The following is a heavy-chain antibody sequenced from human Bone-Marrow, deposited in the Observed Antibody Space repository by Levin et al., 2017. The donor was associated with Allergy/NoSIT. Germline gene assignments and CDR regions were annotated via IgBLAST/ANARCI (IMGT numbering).Heavy chain of an antibody. J-gene: IGHJ3*01. CDR3: TKEGAICTASSCLPAAFAFDF. CDR2: VSAAGGTQ. Sequence: PGGSLRLSCAASGFTFSNYGIHWVRQAPGKGLDWVAVVSAAGGTQYYADSVKGRFTISRDNSKNTVSLQMSNLRAEDAAVYYCTKEGAICTASSCLPAAFAFDFWGQGTAVIVSS. D-gene: IGHD2-15*01. V-gene: IGHV3-30*18. CDR1: GFTFSNYG.